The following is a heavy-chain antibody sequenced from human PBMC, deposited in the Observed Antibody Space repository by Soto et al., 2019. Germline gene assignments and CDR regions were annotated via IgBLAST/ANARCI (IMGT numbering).Heavy chain of an antibody. Sequence: GGSLRLSCVASVFTFSSYVMSWVRQAPGKGLEWVSTINGHGDTTYYADSVKGRFTISRDNSKNTLYLQMNSLRAEDTAVYYCAKDSYYDFWSGYLGTTDYYGMDVWGQGTTVTVSS. CDR3: AKDSYYDFWSGYLGTTDYYGMDV. J-gene: IGHJ6*02. D-gene: IGHD3-3*01. V-gene: IGHV3-23*01. CDR2: INGHGDTT. CDR1: VFTFSSYV.